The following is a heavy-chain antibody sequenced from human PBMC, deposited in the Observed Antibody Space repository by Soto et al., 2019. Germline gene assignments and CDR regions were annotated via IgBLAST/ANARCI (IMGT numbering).Heavy chain of an antibody. CDR3: AREVAWVVAAHSCTYFDY. CDR1: GGTFSSYA. Sequence: QVQLVQSGAEVKKPGSSVEVSCKASGGTFSSYAISWVRQAPGQGLEWMGGIIPIFGTANYAQKFQGIVTITADEPTSTAYMELRSLRPEDTAVHYCAREVAWVVAAHSCTYFDYWCQGTLVTVSS. J-gene: IGHJ4*02. CDR2: IIPIFGTA. D-gene: IGHD2-15*01. V-gene: IGHV1-69*01.